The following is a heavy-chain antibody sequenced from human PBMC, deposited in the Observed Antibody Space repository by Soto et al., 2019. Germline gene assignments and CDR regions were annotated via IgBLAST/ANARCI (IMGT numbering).Heavy chain of an antibody. J-gene: IGHJ6*02. CDR2: IIPIFDTA. Sequence: SVKVSCEASGGTFSSHAISWVRQAPGQGLEWMGGIIPIFDTANYAQKFQGRVTITEDESTSTAYMELSSLISEDTAVYSCARPLGARPDGWYYGIDVWREGTTVTVS. V-gene: IGHV1-69*13. CDR3: ARPLGARPDGWYYGIDV. D-gene: IGHD6-6*01. CDR1: GGTFSSHA.